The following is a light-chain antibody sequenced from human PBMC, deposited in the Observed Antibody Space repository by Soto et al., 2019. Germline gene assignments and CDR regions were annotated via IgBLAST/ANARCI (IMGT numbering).Light chain of an antibody. V-gene: IGKV3-20*01. J-gene: IGKJ1*01. CDR1: QSVSNNY. CDR3: QQYDNSLCT. Sequence: EIVLTQSPGTLSLSPGERATLSCRASQSVSNNYLAWYQRKPGQAPRLLIYGASSRATGIPHRFSGSGSGTDFTVTVSRMEPEDCAVYYCQQYDNSLCTLGQGNKV. CDR2: GAS.